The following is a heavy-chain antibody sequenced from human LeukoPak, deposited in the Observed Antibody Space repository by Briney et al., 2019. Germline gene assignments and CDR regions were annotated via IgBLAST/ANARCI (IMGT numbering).Heavy chain of an antibody. CDR1: GFTFSSYG. Sequence: GGSLRLSCAASGFTFSSYGMHWVRQAPGKGLEWVAVISYDGSNKNHVDSVKGRFTISRDNSKNTLYLQMNSLRAEDTAVYYCAKDSLGFRGITIFGVVFSNWGQGTLVTVSS. V-gene: IGHV3-30*18. CDR3: AKDSLGFRGITIFGVVFSN. J-gene: IGHJ4*02. D-gene: IGHD3-3*01. CDR2: ISYDGSNK.